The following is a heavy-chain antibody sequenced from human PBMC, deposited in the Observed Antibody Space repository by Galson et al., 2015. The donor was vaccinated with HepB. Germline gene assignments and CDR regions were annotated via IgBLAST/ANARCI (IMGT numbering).Heavy chain of an antibody. CDR2: FDPEDGET. D-gene: IGHD3-22*01. CDR3: ARDRRAYDSSGYYWDY. V-gene: IGHV1-24*01. J-gene: IGHJ4*02. CDR1: GYTLTELS. Sequence: SVKVSCKVSGYTLTELSMHWVRQAPGKGLEWMGGFDPEDGETIYAQKFQGRVTMTEDTSTDTAYMELSSLRSEDTAVYYCARDRRAYDSSGYYWDYWGQGTLVTVSS.